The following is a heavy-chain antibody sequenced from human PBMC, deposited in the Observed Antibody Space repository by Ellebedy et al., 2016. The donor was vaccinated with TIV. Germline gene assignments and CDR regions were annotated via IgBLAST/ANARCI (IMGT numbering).Heavy chain of an antibody. CDR2: NIPILGIA. J-gene: IGHJ6*02. V-gene: IGHV1-69*04. CDR1: GGTFSSYA. Sequence: AASVKVSCKASGGTFSSYAISWVRQAPGQGLEWMGRNIPILGIANYAQKFQGRVTITADKSTSTAYMELSSLRSEDTAVYYCARDQPGRQLVQPNGMDVWGQGTTVTVSS. CDR3: ARDQPGRQLVQPNGMDV. D-gene: IGHD6-13*01.